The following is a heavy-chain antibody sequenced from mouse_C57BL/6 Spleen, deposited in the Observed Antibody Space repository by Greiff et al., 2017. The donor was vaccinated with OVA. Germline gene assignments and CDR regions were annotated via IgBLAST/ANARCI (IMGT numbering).Heavy chain of an antibody. J-gene: IGHJ4*01. D-gene: IGHD1-1*01. V-gene: IGHV1-85*01. CDR2: IYPRDGST. Sequence: LVESGPELVKPGASVKLSCKASGYTFTSYDINWVKQRPGQGLEWIGWIYPRDGSTKYNEKFKGKATLTVDTSSSTAYMELHSLTSEDSAVYFCARRGYGSSYAMDYWGQGTSVTVSS. CDR1: GYTFTSYD. CDR3: ARRGYGSSYAMDY.